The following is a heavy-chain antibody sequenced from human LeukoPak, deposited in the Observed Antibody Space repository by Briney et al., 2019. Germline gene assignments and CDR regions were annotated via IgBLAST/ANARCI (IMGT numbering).Heavy chain of an antibody. CDR2: ISSDGSST. D-gene: IGHD6-19*01. CDR1: GFTLGSHW. V-gene: IGHV3-74*01. Sequence: GGSLRLSCAASGFTLGSHWMHWVRQAPGKGLVWVTRISSDGSSTRYADPVKGRFTISRDNAKNTLYLQMSSLRAEDTALYYCARISLSGWANDYWGQGTLVTVSS. J-gene: IGHJ4*02. CDR3: ARISLSGWANDY.